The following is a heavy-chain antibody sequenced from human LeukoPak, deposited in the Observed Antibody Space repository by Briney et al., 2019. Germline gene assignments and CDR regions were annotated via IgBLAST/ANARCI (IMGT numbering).Heavy chain of an antibody. V-gene: IGHV4-39*01. J-gene: IGHJ4*02. Sequence: SETLSLTCTVSGGSISSSSYYWGWIRQPPGKGLEWIGSIYYSGSTYYNPSPKSRVTISVDTSKNQFSLKLSSVTAADTAVYYCARQGNHYSSSYFDYWGQGTLVTVSS. CDR2: IYYSGST. D-gene: IGHD6-13*01. CDR1: GGSISSSSYY. CDR3: ARQGNHYSSSYFDY.